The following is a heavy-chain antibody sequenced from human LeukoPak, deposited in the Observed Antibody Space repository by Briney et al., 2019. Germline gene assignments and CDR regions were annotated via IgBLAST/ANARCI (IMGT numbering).Heavy chain of an antibody. J-gene: IGHJ4*02. CDR1: GFTFGSFA. CDR2: IFGSGGSP. Sequence: GGSLRLSCEASGFTFGSFAMYWVRQAPGKGLDWIAGIFGSGGSPHYADSVKGRFTISRDNSKNTVYLQIKSLRAEDTAVYYCGKTTAGYSSGQKPAWPVDYWGQGTLVTVSS. D-gene: IGHD5-18*01. V-gene: IGHV3-23*01. CDR3: GKTTAGYSSGQKPAWPVDY.